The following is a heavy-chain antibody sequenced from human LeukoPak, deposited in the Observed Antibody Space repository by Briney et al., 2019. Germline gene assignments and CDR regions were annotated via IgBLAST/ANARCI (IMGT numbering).Heavy chain of an antibody. Sequence: GGSLRLSCAASGFTFSSYSMNWVRQAPGKGLEWVSSISSSSSYIYYADSVKGRFTISRDNAKNSLYLQMNSLRAEDTAVYCCARASRDIVVVVAATPPGDYWGQGTLVTVSS. CDR1: GFTFSSYS. D-gene: IGHD2-15*01. V-gene: IGHV3-21*01. CDR3: ARASRDIVVVVAATPPGDY. CDR2: ISSSSSYI. J-gene: IGHJ4*02.